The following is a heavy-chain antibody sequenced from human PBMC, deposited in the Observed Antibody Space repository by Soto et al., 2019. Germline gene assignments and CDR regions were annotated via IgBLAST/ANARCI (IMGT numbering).Heavy chain of an antibody. V-gene: IGHV3-53*01. D-gene: IGHD2-2*01. CDR3: AAYCSSTSCLYSSSSGGVDY. J-gene: IGHJ4*02. CDR2: IYSGGST. CDR1: GFTVSSNY. Sequence: PGGSLRLSCAASGFTVSSNYMSWVRQAPGKGLEWVSVIYSGGSTYYADSVKGRFNISRDNSKNTLYLQMNSLRAEDTAVYYCAAYCSSTSCLYSSSSGGVDYWGQGTLVTAPQ.